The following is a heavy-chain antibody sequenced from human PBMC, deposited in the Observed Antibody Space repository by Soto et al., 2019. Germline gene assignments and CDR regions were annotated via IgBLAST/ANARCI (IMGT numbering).Heavy chain of an antibody. D-gene: IGHD6-13*01. Sequence: SLKLCCKPSGYTVSSYGINFVGQAPGQGLEWVGGIVPIYRTADYAQKFQGRVTITADESARTSYMELRSLKPQDTAVYYCVRDSGAKLSSSWGQGTLVTVSS. CDR2: IVPIYRTA. CDR3: VRDSGAKLSSS. J-gene: IGHJ4*02. V-gene: IGHV1-69*13. CDR1: GYTVSSYG.